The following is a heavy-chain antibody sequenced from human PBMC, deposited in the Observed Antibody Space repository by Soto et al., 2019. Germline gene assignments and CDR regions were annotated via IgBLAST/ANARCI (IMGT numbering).Heavy chain of an antibody. J-gene: IGHJ5*02. CDR2: IIPIFGTA. CDR1: GGTXISYA. CDR3: ARDHSSGRPLDWFDP. Sequence: SXKVSFKASGGTXISYAIGLVRQAPGQGLEWMGGIIPIFGTANYAQKFQVRVTITADESTRKAYMELSSLRSEDTAVYYCARDHSSGRPLDWFDPWGQGTLVTVSS. D-gene: IGHD6-19*01. V-gene: IGHV1-69*13.